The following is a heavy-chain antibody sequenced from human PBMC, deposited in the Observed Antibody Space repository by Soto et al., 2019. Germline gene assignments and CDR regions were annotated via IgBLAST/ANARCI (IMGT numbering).Heavy chain of an antibody. D-gene: IGHD4-17*01. J-gene: IGHJ4*02. CDR1: GGSISSGGYS. CDR2: IYHSGST. Sequence: SETLSLTCAVSGGSISSGGYSWSWIRQPPGKGLEWIGYIYHSGSTYYNPSLKSRVTISVDRSKNQFSLKLSSVTAADTAVYYCARLLRLYYFDYWGQGTLVTVSS. CDR3: ARLLRLYYFDY. V-gene: IGHV4-30-2*01.